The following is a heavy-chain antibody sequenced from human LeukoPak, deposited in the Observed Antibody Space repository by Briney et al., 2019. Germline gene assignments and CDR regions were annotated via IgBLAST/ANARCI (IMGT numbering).Heavy chain of an antibody. Sequence: QPGGSLRLSCAASGFTFDDYAMHWVRHAPGKGLEWVSGISWNSGSIGYADSVKGRFTISRDNAKNSLYLQMNSLRAEDTALYYCAKGSDILTGYQDYWGQGTLVTVSS. CDR3: AKGSDILTGYQDY. J-gene: IGHJ4*02. CDR1: GFTFDDYA. D-gene: IGHD3-9*01. V-gene: IGHV3-9*01. CDR2: ISWNSGSI.